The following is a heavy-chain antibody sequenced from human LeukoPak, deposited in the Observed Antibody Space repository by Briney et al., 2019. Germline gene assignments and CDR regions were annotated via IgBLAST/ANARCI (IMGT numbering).Heavy chain of an antibody. V-gene: IGHV4-34*01. CDR1: GGSFSGYY. CDR3: ARVPDIAARPCDT. Sequence: SETLSLTCAVYGGSFSGYYWTLIRQTPGKGLEWIGEISHTGLTGSNPSLKSRVTIFVDSSKKQFSPRMTSLTAADTGVYYCARVPDIAARPCDTWGPGTLVTVSS. J-gene: IGHJ5*02. CDR2: ISHTGLT. D-gene: IGHD1-1*01.